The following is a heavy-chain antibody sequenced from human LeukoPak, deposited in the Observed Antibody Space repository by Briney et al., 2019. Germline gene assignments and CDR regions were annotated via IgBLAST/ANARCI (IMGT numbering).Heavy chain of an antibody. CDR3: AREGYYDSSGYYSLDY. V-gene: IGHV3-48*01. CDR2: ISSSSVTI. J-gene: IGHJ4*02. CDR1: GFTFSSYS. Sequence: GGSLRLSCAGSGFTFSSYSMNWVRQAPGKGLDWVSYISSSSVTIYYADSVKGRFTISRDNAKNSLYLQMNSLRAEDTAVYYCAREGYYDSSGYYSLDYWGQGTLVTVSS. D-gene: IGHD3-22*01.